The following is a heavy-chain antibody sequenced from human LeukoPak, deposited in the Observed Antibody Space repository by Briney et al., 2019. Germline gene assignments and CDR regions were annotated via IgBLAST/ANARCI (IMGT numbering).Heavy chain of an antibody. J-gene: IGHJ5*02. D-gene: IGHD3/OR15-3a*01. V-gene: IGHV4-59*12. CDR2: IYYSGST. CDR3: ARGGLGSNWFDP. Sequence: SETLSLTCTVSGGSISSYYWSWIRQPPGKGLEWIGCIYYSGSTNYNPSLKSRVTISVDTSKNQFSLKLSSVTPEDTAVYYCARGGLGSNWFDPWGQGTLVTVSS. CDR1: GGSISSYY.